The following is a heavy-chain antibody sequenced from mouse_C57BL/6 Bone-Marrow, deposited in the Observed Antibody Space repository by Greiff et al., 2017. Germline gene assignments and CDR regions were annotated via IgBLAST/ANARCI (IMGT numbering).Heavy chain of an antibody. V-gene: IGHV14-4*01. J-gene: IGHJ3*01. Sequence: EVKLEESGAELVRPGASVKLSCTASGFNIKDDYMHWVKQRPEQGLEWIGWIDPENGDTEYASKFQGKATITADTSSNTAYLQLSSLTSEDTAVYYCTTYGNFEFAYWGQGTLVTVSA. CDR3: TTYGNFEFAY. D-gene: IGHD2-10*02. CDR1: GFNIKDDY. CDR2: IDPENGDT.